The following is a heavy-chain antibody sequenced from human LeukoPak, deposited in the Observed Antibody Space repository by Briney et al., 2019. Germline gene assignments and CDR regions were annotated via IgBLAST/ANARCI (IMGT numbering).Heavy chain of an antibody. CDR3: AKLRDSSGYTYYYDMDV. CDR2: INGNGGSK. V-gene: IGHV3-23*01. CDR1: RFTFSNYA. J-gene: IGHJ6*02. Sequence: GGSLRLSCTASRFTFSNYAMSWVRQAPGKGLEWVSAINGNGGSKYHADSVKGRFTISRDNSKNTLYLQMNSLRAEDTALYYCAKLRDSSGYTYYYDMDVWGQGTTVSVSS. D-gene: IGHD3-22*01.